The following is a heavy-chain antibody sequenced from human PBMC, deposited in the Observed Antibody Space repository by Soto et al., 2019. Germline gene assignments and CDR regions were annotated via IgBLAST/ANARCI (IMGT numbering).Heavy chain of an antibody. CDR2: INHSGST. D-gene: IGHD3-22*01. V-gene: IGHV4-34*01. CDR1: GGSFSGYY. Sequence: PSETQSLTCAVYGGSFSGYYWSWIRQPPGKGLEWIGEINHSGSTNYNPSLKSRVTISVDTSKNQFSLKLSSVTAADTAVYYCARGPARLTYYYDSSGYYGREDYWGQGTLVTVSS. CDR3: ARGPARLTYYYDSSGYYGREDY. J-gene: IGHJ4*02.